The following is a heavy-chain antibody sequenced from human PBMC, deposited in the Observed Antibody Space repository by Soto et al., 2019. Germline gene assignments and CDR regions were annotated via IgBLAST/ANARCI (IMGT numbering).Heavy chain of an antibody. Sequence: GSLRLSCTASGFIFSSHAMSLVRQAPGERLEWVSTMSESGNSTYYAESVKGPFTISRDNSKNTLLLQMNSLRADDTAVYYCATPPAYCTSTSCYNYGVDLWGHGTTVTVSS. D-gene: IGHD2-2*02. CDR3: ATPPAYCTSTSCYNYGVDL. V-gene: IGHV3-23*01. CDR1: GFIFSSHA. CDR2: MSESGNST. J-gene: IGHJ6*02.